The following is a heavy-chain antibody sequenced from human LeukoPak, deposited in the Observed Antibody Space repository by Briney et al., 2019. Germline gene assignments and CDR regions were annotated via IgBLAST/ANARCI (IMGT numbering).Heavy chain of an antibody. D-gene: IGHD2-15*01. CDR1: GFIFSDYW. J-gene: IGHJ4*02. Sequence: PGGSLRLSCAASGFIFSDYWMIWVRQAPGKGPEWVANIKQDGSETYYLDSVKGRFTISRDNARNLLFLQMNSLRAEDTAVYYCASSGGSRYFDYWGQGTLVTVSS. CDR2: IKQDGSET. CDR3: ASSGGSRYFDY. V-gene: IGHV3-7*01.